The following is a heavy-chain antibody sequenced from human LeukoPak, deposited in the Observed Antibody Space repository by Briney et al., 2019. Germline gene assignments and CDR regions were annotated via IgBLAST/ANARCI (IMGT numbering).Heavy chain of an antibody. CDR1: GGSISSSSDY. J-gene: IGHJ4*02. V-gene: IGHV4-39*07. D-gene: IGHD3-22*01. CDR2: IYYNGAT. CDR3: ARDLGGWDSSGQNY. Sequence: SETLSLTCTVSGGSISSSSDYWGWIRQPPGKGLEWIATIYYNGATQYNPSLKSRVTISIDTSRNQFSLKLSSVTAADTAVYYCARDLGGWDSSGQNYWGQGTLVTVSS.